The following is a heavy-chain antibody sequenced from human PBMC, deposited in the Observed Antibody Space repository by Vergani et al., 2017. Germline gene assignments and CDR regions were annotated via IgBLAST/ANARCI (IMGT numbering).Heavy chain of an antibody. J-gene: IGHJ3*02. Sequence: QVQLVESGGGLVKPGGSLRLSCAASGFTFSDYYMSWIRQAPGKGLEWVSYISSSGSTIYYADSVKGRFTISRDNAKNSLYLKMNSLRAEDTAVYYCARGHVLRTYYDFWSGYYPPDAFDIWGQGTMVTVSS. CDR1: GFTFSDYY. V-gene: IGHV3-11*01. CDR2: ISSSGSTI. D-gene: IGHD3-3*01. CDR3: ARGHVLRTYYDFWSGYYPPDAFDI.